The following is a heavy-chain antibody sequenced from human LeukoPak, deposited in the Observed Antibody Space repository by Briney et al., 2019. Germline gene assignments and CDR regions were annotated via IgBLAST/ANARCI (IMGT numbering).Heavy chain of an antibody. Sequence: ASVKVSCKASGYTFTSYGISWVRQAPGQGLEWMGWISAYNGNTNYAQKLQGRVTMTTDTSTSTAYMELRSLRSDDTAVYYCGRINLGNCSSTSCYSVWYFDPWGRGTLVTVSS. D-gene: IGHD2-2*01. CDR2: ISAYNGNT. CDR3: GRINLGNCSSTSCYSVWYFDP. V-gene: IGHV1-18*04. J-gene: IGHJ2*01. CDR1: GYTFTSYG.